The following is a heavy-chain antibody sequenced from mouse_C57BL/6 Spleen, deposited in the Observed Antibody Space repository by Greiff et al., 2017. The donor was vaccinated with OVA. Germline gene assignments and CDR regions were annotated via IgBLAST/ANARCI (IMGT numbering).Heavy chain of an antibody. J-gene: IGHJ4*01. CDR3: ARPITTVVAIYAMDC. CDR1: GFTFSDYG. CDR2: ISSGSSTI. V-gene: IGHV5-17*01. D-gene: IGHD1-1*01. Sequence: EVHLVESGGGLVKPGGSLKLSCAASGFTFSDYGMHWVRQAPEKGLEWVAYISSGSSTIYYADTVKGLFTISRDNAKNTLFLQMTSLRSEDTAMYYCARPITTVVAIYAMDCWGQGTSVTVSS.